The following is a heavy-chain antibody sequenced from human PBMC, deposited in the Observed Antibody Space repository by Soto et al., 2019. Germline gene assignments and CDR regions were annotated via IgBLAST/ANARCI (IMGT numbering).Heavy chain of an antibody. CDR1: GGSFSGYY. D-gene: IGHD1-26*01. CDR2: INHSGST. CDR3: ARGRRLAMFISGSYYDY. J-gene: IGHJ4*02. Sequence: QVQLQQWGAGLLKPSETLSLTCAVYGGSFSGYYWSWIRQPPGKGLEWIGEINHSGSTNYNPSLKSRVTISVDTSKNQFSLKLSSVTAADTAVYYCARGRRLAMFISGSYYDYWGQGTLVTVSS. V-gene: IGHV4-34*01.